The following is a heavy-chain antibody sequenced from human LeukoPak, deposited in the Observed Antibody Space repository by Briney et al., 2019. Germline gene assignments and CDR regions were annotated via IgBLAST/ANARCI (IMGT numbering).Heavy chain of an antibody. CDR1: GFTFSSYA. V-gene: IGHV3-23*01. D-gene: IGHD3-22*01. Sequence: GGSLRLSCAASGFTFSSYAMSWARQAPGKGLEWVSSISGRGGSTYYADSVKGRFTISRDTSKNTLYLQMNSLRAEDKAVYYCAKNRYYYDSSGYYDLYAEYFQHWGQGTLVTVSS. CDR2: ISGRGGST. CDR3: AKNRYYYDSSGYYDLYAEYFQH. J-gene: IGHJ1*01.